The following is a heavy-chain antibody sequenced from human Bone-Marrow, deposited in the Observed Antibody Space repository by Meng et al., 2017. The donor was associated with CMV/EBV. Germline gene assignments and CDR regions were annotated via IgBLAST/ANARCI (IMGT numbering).Heavy chain of an antibody. CDR3: ARGSPLEWLLPYYYYYYGMDV. CDR2: IYYSGST. J-gene: IGHJ6*01. Sequence: SETLSLTCTVSGGSVSSGSYDWSWIRQPPGKGLEWIGYIYYSGSTNYNPPLKSRVTISVDTSKNQFSLKLSSVTAADTAVYYCARGSPLEWLLPYYYYYYGMDVWGQGTTVTVSS. D-gene: IGHD3-3*01. V-gene: IGHV4-61*01. CDR1: GGSVSSGSYD.